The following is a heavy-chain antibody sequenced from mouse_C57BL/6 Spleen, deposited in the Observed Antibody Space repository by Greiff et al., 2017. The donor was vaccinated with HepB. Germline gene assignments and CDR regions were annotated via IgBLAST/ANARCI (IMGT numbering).Heavy chain of an antibody. CDR3: ARGPTGHYFDY. J-gene: IGHJ2*01. Sequence: QVQLQQSGAELARPGASVKMSCKASGYTFTSYTMHWVKQRPGQGLEWIGYINPSSGYTKYNQKFKDKATLTADKSSSTAYMQLSSLTSEDSAVYYCARGPTGHYFDYWGQGTTLTVSS. CDR1: GYTFTSYT. V-gene: IGHV1-4*01. CDR2: INPSSGYT. D-gene: IGHD4-1*01.